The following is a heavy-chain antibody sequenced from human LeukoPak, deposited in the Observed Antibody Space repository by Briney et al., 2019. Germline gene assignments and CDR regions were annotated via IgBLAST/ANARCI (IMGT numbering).Heavy chain of an antibody. V-gene: IGHV3-7*01. D-gene: IGHD1-26*01. CDR3: ARDKVVGASRFEY. Sequence: PGGSLRLSCAGSGFTFSTYWMSWVRQVPGKGLEWMANINEDGSEKNYVDSVKGRFTISRDNAKNLVYLQLNSLRAEDTAVYYCARDKVVGASRFEYWGQGTQVMVSS. CDR2: INEDGSEK. J-gene: IGHJ4*02. CDR1: GFTFSTYW.